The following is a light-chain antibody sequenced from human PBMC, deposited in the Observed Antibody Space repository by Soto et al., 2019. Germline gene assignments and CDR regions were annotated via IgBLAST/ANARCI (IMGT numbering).Light chain of an antibody. CDR1: QSVLYNSKNKNF. CDR3: QQYRSTPLT. J-gene: IGKJ4*01. CDR2: WAS. Sequence: DIVMTQSPDSLAVSLGERATINCKSSQSVLYNSKNKNFLAWYQQKPGHPPKLLIYWASTRESGVPDRFSGSGSGTDFTLTISSLQAEDVAVYYCQQYRSTPLTFGGGTKVEI. V-gene: IGKV4-1*01.